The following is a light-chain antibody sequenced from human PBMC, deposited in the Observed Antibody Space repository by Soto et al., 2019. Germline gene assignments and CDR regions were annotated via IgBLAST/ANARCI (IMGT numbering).Light chain of an antibody. CDR2: WAS. V-gene: IGKV4-1*01. J-gene: IGKJ1*01. CDR3: HQYYSSPWT. Sequence: IVMTQSPDSLAVSLVERATINCKSSHSLLYTSYNKNYLAWYQQKPGQPPRLLIYWASTRQSGVPERFTGGGSGTDFTLTISSLQAEDVAVYYCHQYYSSPWTFGQGTKVEIK. CDR1: HSLLYTSYNKNY.